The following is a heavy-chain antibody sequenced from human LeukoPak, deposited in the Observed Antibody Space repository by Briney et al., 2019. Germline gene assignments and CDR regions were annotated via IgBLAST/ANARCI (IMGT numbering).Heavy chain of an antibody. CDR1: GYTFTNYY. CDR3: ARDPRLSSGYSTGILWYFDL. J-gene: IGHJ2*01. CDR2: INSYGGST. V-gene: IGHV1-46*01. D-gene: IGHD3-22*01. Sequence: GASVKVSCKASGYTFTNYYMHWVRQAPGQGLEWMGIINSYGGSTSYAQKFQGRVTMTRDTSTSTVYMELSSLRSEDTALYHCARDPRLSSGYSTGILWYFDLWGRGTLVTVSS.